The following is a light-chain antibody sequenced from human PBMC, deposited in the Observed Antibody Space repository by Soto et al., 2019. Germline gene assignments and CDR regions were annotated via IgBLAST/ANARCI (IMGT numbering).Light chain of an antibody. CDR3: QHSYITPRYT. CDR1: QGISSH. J-gene: IGKJ2*01. Sequence: DIQITQSPSPLSASVGDRVTITCRASQGISSHLNWYQHKPGRPPRLLIFASYILEGGVPSRFSGRGSDTYFTLTIDSLQPEDVATYYCQHSYITPRYTFGQGTKVEI. CDR2: ASY. V-gene: IGKV1-39*01.